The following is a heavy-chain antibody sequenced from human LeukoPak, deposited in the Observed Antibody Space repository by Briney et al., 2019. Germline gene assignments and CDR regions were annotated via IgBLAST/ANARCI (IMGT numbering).Heavy chain of an antibody. V-gene: IGHV1-69*05. D-gene: IGHD3-22*01. J-gene: IGHJ5*02. CDR3: ARVAGPDFAYDSSGYPTDWFDP. CDR1: GGTFSSYA. Sequence: SVKVSCKASGGTFSSYAISWVRQAPGQGLEWMGGIIPIFGTANYAQKFQGRVTITTDESTSTAYMELSSLRSEDTAVYYCARVAGPDFAYDSSGYPTDWFDPWGRGTLVTVSS. CDR2: IIPIFGTA.